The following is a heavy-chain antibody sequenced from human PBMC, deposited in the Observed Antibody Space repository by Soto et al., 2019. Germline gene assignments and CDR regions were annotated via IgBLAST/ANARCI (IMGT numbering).Heavy chain of an antibody. Sequence: GGSLRLSCAASGFSFRSCAMGWVRQAPGKGLEWVSGISSNGDRTYYADSVRGRFTISRDNSKNTLYVQMNSLRAEDTAVYYCARAPDTSRRLFDYWGHGTLVTVSS. V-gene: IGHV3-23*01. J-gene: IGHJ4*01. CDR3: ARAPDTSRRLFDY. D-gene: IGHD6-25*01. CDR2: ISSNGDRT. CDR1: GFSFRSCA.